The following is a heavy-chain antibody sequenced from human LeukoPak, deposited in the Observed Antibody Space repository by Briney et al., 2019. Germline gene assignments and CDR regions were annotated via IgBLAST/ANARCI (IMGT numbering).Heavy chain of an antibody. D-gene: IGHD2-15*01. CDR2: ISGSGGST. Sequence: GGSLTLSCAASGFTFSSYAMSWVRQAPGKGLEWVSAISGSGGSTYYADSVKGRFTISRDNSKNTLYLQMISLRAADTAVYYCAKDPLGYCSGGSCYGYWGQGTLVTVS. CDR1: GFTFSSYA. J-gene: IGHJ4*02. V-gene: IGHV3-23*01. CDR3: AKDPLGYCSGGSCYGY.